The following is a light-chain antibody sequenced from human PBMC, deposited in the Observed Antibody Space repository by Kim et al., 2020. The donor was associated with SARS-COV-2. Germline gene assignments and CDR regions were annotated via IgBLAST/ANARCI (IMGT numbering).Light chain of an antibody. Sequence: APGKTTKITRGGNNIGSKSVHCYQQKPGQAPVLVIYYESDRPSGIPERFSGSNSGNTATLTISRVEAGDEADYYCQVWDSSSDHVVFGGGTQLTVL. CDR3: QVWDSSSDHVV. V-gene: IGLV3-21*04. J-gene: IGLJ2*01. CDR1: NIGSKS. CDR2: YES.